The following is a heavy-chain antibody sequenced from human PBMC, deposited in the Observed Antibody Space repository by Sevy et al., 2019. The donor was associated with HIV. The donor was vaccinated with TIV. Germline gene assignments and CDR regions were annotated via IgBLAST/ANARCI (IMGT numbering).Heavy chain of an antibody. CDR1: GFTFNNYF. V-gene: IGHV3-23*01. J-gene: IGHJ4*02. CDR3: AKYCSGAGCYSGLNY. Sequence: GGSLRLSCAASGFTFNNYFMTWVRQAPGTGLEWVSTINKGGDITYYADSVKGRFTTSRDTSKNTLFLQMHSLGAEDTAVYYCAKYCSGAGCYSGLNYWGQGTPVTVSS. CDR2: INKGGDIT. D-gene: IGHD2-15*01.